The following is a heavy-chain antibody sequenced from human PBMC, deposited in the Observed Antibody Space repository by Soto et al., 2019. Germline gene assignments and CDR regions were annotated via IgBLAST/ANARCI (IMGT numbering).Heavy chain of an antibody. CDR1: GFTFSSYS. CDR3: ARDQGVEWELPKPYWYFDL. CDR2: ISSSSSYI. Sequence: GGSLRLSCAASGFTFSSYSMNWVRQAPGKGLEWVSSISSSSSYIYYADSLKGRFTICRDNAKNSLYLQMNSLRAEDTAVYYCARDQGVEWELPKPYWYFDLWGRGTLVTVSS. V-gene: IGHV3-21*01. D-gene: IGHD1-26*01. J-gene: IGHJ2*01.